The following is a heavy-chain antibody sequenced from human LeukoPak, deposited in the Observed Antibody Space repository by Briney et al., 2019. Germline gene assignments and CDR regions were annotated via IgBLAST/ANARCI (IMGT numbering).Heavy chain of an antibody. CDR2: VFYNGAT. CDR3: ARFSDIGHFDY. CDR1: GGSISSSIYY. Sequence: PSETLSLTCIVSGGSISSSIYYWACVRQPPGKGLEWIGTVFYNGATQYSPSLRSRVTISIDRSKNQFSLKLSSVTAADTAVYYCARFSDIGHFDYWGQGTLVTVSS. J-gene: IGHJ4*02. D-gene: IGHD2-15*01. V-gene: IGHV4-39*07.